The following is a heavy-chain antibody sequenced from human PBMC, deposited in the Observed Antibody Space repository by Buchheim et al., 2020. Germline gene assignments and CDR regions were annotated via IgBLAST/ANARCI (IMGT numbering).Heavy chain of an antibody. Sequence: EVQLVESGGGLVQPGGSLTLSYAASGFTFRTSALSWVRQAPGKGLEWVSRITGTGGITYNEDAVKGRFTVSRDDINNTVHLHMKSLRAEDTAVYYCAKMLAVAAGPLGFESWGQGTL. V-gene: IGHV3-23*02. J-gene: IGHJ4*02. CDR1: GFTFRTSA. CDR3: AKMLAVAAGPLGFES. CDR2: ITGTGGIT. D-gene: IGHD6-13*01.